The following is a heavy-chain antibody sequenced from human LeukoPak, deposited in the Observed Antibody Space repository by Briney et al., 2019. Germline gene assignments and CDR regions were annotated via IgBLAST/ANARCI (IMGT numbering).Heavy chain of an antibody. D-gene: IGHD6-13*01. V-gene: IGHV4-59*01. CDR2: IFYRGST. CDR3: ASGPYPAAGTDHQFDY. J-gene: IGHJ4*02. Sequence: SETLSLTCTVSGASISSYYWSWIRQPPGGGLEWIGHIFYRGSTNYNPSLKSRVTISVDTSKNQFSLKLSSVTAADTAVYYCASGPYPAAGTDHQFDYWGQGILVTVFS. CDR1: GASISSYY.